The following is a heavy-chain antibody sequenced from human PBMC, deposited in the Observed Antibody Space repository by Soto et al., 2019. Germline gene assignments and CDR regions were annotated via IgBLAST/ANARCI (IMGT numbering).Heavy chain of an antibody. Sequence: LRLSCAASGFTFSSYEMNWVRQAPGKGLEWVSYTSSSGSTIYYADSVKGRFTISRDNAKNSLYLQMNSLRAEDTAVYYCARDVPFPDVWGQGTTVTVSS. J-gene: IGHJ6*02. V-gene: IGHV3-48*03. CDR1: GFTFSSYE. CDR2: TSSSGSTI. CDR3: ARDVPFPDV.